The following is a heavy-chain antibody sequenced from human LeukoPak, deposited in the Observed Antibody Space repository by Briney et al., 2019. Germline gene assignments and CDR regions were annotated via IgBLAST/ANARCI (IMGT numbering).Heavy chain of an antibody. Sequence: PGGSLRLSCAASGFTFSSYSMNWVRQGPGEGLEWVSAIRTDGDRTYYANSVRGRFTISRDNSKDTVYLQINGLRVEDTAVYYCARDQRGTRGWYSVDYWGQGTLVTVSS. CDR1: GFTFSSYS. D-gene: IGHD6-19*01. J-gene: IGHJ4*02. V-gene: IGHV3-23*01. CDR3: ARDQRGTRGWYSVDY. CDR2: IRTDGDRT.